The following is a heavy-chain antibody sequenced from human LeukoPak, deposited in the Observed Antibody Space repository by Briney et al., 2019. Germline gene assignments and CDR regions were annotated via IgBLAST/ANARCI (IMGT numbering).Heavy chain of an antibody. V-gene: IGHV3-73*01. CDR2: IRSKANSYAT. J-gene: IGHJ6*02. CDR3: TSYSSNWSSFSLGMDV. D-gene: IGHD6-13*01. Sequence: GGSLRLSCAASGFTFSGSAMHWVRQASGKGLEWVGRIRSKANSYATAYAASVKGRFTISRDDSKNTAYLQMNSLKTEDTAVYYCTSYSSNWSSFSLGMDVWGQGTTVTVSS. CDR1: GFTFSGSA.